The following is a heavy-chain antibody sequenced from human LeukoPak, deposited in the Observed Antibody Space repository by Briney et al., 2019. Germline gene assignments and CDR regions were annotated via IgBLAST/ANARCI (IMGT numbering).Heavy chain of an antibody. J-gene: IGHJ4*02. CDR1: GFTFSDYA. D-gene: IGHD6-19*01. CDR3: AKVRPFTPTAVVPEYFDY. Sequence: PGGSLRLSCAASGFTFSDYAITWVRRAPGKGLEWVSHISGNGGSTSYAASVKGRFTVSRDNSKNMLYLQMNSLRVDDTAVYYCAKVRPFTPTAVVPEYFDYWGQGTLVAVSS. CDR2: ISGNGGST. V-gene: IGHV3-23*01.